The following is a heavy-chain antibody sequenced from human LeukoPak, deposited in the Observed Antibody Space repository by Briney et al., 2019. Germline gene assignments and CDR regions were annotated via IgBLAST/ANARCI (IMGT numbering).Heavy chain of an antibody. J-gene: IGHJ4*02. D-gene: IGHD6-19*01. CDR3: AAGPIGSSGWANFDY. CDR2: ISYDGSNK. Sequence: HSGGSLRLSCAASGFTVSNNYMSWIRQAPGKGLEWVAVISYDGSNKYYADSVKGRFTISRDNSKNTLYLQMNSLRAEDTAVYYCAAGPIGSSGWANFDYWGQGTLVTVSS. CDR1: GFTVSNNY. V-gene: IGHV3-30*03.